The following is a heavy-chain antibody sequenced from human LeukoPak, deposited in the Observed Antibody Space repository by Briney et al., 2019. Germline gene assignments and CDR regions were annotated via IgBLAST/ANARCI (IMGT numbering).Heavy chain of an antibody. Sequence: PSETLSLTCAVSGSSINSGYYWGWIRQPPGKGLEWSGSIYHRGSTYYNPSLKSRVTISVDTSKNNLSLKLSSVTAADTAVYYCARGIDTSGWYDYWGQGTLVTVSS. V-gene: IGHV4-38-2*01. CDR1: GSSINSGYY. D-gene: IGHD6-19*01. CDR3: ARGIDTSGWYDY. J-gene: IGHJ4*02. CDR2: IYHRGST.